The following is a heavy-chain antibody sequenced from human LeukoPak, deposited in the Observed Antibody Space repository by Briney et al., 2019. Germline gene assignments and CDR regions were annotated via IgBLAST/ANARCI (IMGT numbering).Heavy chain of an antibody. CDR3: ARRRDGYNYDFDY. J-gene: IGHJ4*02. CDR2: IIPIFGTA. V-gene: IGHV1-69*05. D-gene: IGHD5-24*01. Sequence: SVKVSCKASGGTFSSYAISWVRQAPGQGLEWMGGIIPIFGTANYAQKFQGRVTITTDESTSTAYMELSSLRSEDTAVYYCARRRDGYNYDFDYWGQGTLVTVSS. CDR1: GGTFSSYA.